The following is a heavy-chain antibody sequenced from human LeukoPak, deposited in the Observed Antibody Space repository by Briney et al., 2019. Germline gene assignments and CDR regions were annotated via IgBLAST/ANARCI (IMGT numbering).Heavy chain of an antibody. J-gene: IGHJ5*02. Sequence: GSLRLSCAVSGFRVSDFFMGLVRQAPGKGLEWVGLIRDSGEAFYADFARGRFAISRDESENTLYLQMNSLRVEDTAVYFCARDRAANQDWVEFDPWGQGTPVIVSS. CDR3: ARDRAANQDWVEFDP. CDR1: GFRVSDFF. CDR2: IRDSGEA. V-gene: IGHV3-66*03. D-gene: IGHD3/OR15-3a*01.